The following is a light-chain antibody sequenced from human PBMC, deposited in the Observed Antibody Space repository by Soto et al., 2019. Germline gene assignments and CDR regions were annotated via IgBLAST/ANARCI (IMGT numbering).Light chain of an antibody. V-gene: IGLV1-40*01. CDR2: GNS. CDR3: QSDDSSLIGCV. J-gene: IGLJ3*02. Sequence: QSVLTQPPSVSGAPGQRVTISCTGSSSNIGAGYDVHWYQQLPGTAPKLLIYGNSNRPSGVPDRFSGSKSGTSASLAITGLQAEDEADYYCQSDDSSLIGCVVGGGTKLTVL. CDR1: SSNIGAGYD.